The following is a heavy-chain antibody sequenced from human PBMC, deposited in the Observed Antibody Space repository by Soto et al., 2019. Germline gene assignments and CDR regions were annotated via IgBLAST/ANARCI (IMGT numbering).Heavy chain of an antibody. J-gene: IGHJ4*02. V-gene: IGHV3-53*04. Sequence: EVQLVESGGGMVQPGGSLRLSCVASGISVKSNYMNWVRQAPGKGLEWVSIMYSGGSTYYADSVKGRFTTSRHNSKDTLYLQMNSLRIEDTATYYCARGVFGQPDSWGQGTLVIVSS. CDR1: GISVKSNY. CDR3: ARGVFGQPDS. CDR2: MYSGGST. D-gene: IGHD3-10*02.